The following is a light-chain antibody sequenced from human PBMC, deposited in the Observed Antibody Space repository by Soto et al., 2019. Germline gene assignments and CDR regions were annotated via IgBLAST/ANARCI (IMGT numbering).Light chain of an antibody. J-gene: IGKJ1*01. CDR2: GAS. CDR1: QSVTNRY. Sequence: IVLTQSPGTLSLSPGERATLSCRASQSVTNRYLAWYRQKPGQAPRLLIFGASIRDTGIPDRFSGSGSGTDFTLTINRLEPEDFAVYYCQQYGSSPGTFGQGTKVDIK. CDR3: QQYGSSPGT. V-gene: IGKV3-20*01.